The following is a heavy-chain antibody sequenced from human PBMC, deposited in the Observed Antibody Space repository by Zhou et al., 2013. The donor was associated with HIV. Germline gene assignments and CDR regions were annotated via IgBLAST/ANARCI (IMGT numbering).Heavy chain of an antibody. Sequence: QVQLVQSGAEVKKPGSSVKVSCKASGGTFSTYAISWVRQAPGQGLEWMGGIIPIFDTANYAQRFQDRVTMATDTATNIASIEVGSLRPDDTAVYYCARDLRGSPLDYWGLGTLVIVSS. V-gene: IGHV1-69*05. D-gene: IGHD6-13*01. CDR2: IIPIFDTA. J-gene: IGHJ4*02. CDR3: ARDLRGSPLDY. CDR1: GGTFSTYA.